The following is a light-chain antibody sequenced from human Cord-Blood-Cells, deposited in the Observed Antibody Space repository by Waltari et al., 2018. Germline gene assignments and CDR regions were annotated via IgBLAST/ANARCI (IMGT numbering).Light chain of an antibody. J-gene: IGLJ3*02. Sequence: QSALTQPASVSGSPGQSITISCTGTSSDVGGYNYVFWSQQHPGKAPNLMIYDVSNRPSGVSNRFSGSKAGNTASLTISGLQAEDEADYYCSSYTSSSTLDWVFGGGTKLTVL. V-gene: IGLV2-14*01. CDR3: SSYTSSSTLDWV. CDR2: DVS. CDR1: SSDVGGYNY.